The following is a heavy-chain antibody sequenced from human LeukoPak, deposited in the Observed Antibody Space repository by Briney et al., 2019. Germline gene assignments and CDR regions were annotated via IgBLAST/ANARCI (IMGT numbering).Heavy chain of an antibody. CDR1: GFTFSSYG. D-gene: IGHD2-2*01. J-gene: IGHJ3*02. CDR2: IRYDGSNK. Sequence: GGSLRLSCAASGFTFSSYGMHWVRQAPGKGLEWVAFIRYDGSNKYYADSVKGRFTISRDNSKNTLYLQMNSLRAEDTAVYYCAKGAKVKLGYCSSTSCYSPAFDIWGQGTMVTVSS. CDR3: AKGAKVKLGYCSSTSCYSPAFDI. V-gene: IGHV3-30*02.